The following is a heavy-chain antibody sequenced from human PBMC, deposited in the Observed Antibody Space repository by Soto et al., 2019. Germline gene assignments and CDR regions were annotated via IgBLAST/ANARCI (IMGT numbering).Heavy chain of an antibody. CDR2: ISSSSSYI. D-gene: IGHD2-15*01. CDR1: GFTFSSYS. Sequence: PGGSLRLSCAASGFTFSSYSMNWVRQAPGKGLEWVSSISSSSSYIYYADSVKGRFTISRDNAKNSLYLQMNSLRAEDTAVYYCWRRRVVVASVSDYYYYYMDVWGKGTTVTVSS. J-gene: IGHJ6*03. CDR3: WRRRVVVASVSDYYYYYMDV. V-gene: IGHV3-21*01.